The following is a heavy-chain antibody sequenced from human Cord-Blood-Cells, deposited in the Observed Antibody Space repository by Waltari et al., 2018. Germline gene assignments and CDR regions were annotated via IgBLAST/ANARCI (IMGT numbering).Heavy chain of an antibody. CDR1: GGSISSSRYY. V-gene: IGHV4-39*01. J-gene: IGHJ5*02. D-gene: IGHD1-1*01. CDR3: ARHAERGNWFDP. CDR2: IYYSGST. Sequence: QLQLQESGPGLVKPSETLSLTCPVSGGSISSSRYYWGWIRQPPGKGLEWIGSIYYSGSTYYNPSLKSRVTISVDTSKNQFSLKLSSVTAADTAVYYCARHAERGNWFDPWGQGTLVTVSS.